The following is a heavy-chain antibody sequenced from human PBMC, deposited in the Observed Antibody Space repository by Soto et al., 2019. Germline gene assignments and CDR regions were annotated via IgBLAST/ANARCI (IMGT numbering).Heavy chain of an antibody. Sequence: GESLKISCAASEFTFSNYWMSWVRQAPGKGLEWVANIKEDGSEKYYVDSVKGRFTISRDSAKNSLYLQMDSLRAEDTAVYYCARLRKGGYCDYWGQGSLVTVSS. J-gene: IGHJ4*02. CDR1: EFTFSNYW. D-gene: IGHD1-26*01. CDR3: ARLRKGGYCDY. CDR2: IKEDGSEK. V-gene: IGHV3-7*03.